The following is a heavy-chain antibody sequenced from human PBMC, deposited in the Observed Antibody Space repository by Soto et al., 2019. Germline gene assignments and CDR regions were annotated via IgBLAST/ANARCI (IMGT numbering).Heavy chain of an antibody. CDR3: ARCPRPYSNYGWFDP. J-gene: IGHJ5*02. Sequence: SETLSLTCAVYGGSFSGYYWSWIRQPLGKGMEWIGEINHSGSTNYNPSLKSRVTISVDTSKNQFSLKLSSVTAADTAVYYCARCPRPYSNYGWFDPWGQGTLGTGSS. D-gene: IGHD4-4*01. V-gene: IGHV4-34*01. CDR1: GGSFSGYY. CDR2: INHSGST.